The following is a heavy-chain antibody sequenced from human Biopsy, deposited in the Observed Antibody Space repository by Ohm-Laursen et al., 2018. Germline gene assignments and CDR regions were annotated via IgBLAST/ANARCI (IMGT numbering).Heavy chain of an antibody. CDR3: TNHYCGGITCLMNF. J-gene: IGHJ4*02. Sequence: SLRLSCSASGFTFSSCDMTWVRQAPGKGLEWVSTITGSGDSAYYADSVKGRFTISRDNSRNTLYLQMNSLRAEDTAVYFCTNHYCGGITCLMNFWGQGTLVTVSS. D-gene: IGHD2-21*01. CDR2: ITGSGDSA. CDR1: GFTFSSCD. V-gene: IGHV3-23*01.